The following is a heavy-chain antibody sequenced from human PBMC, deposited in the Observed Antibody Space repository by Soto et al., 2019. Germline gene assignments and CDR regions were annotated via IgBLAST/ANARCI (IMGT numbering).Heavy chain of an antibody. CDR2: IYYSGST. V-gene: IGHV4-39*02. J-gene: IGHJ4*02. D-gene: IGHD3-3*01. Sequence: SETLSLTCTVSGGSISSYYWGWIRQPPGKGLEWIGSIYYSGSTYYNPSLKSRVTISVDTSKNQFSLKLSSVTAADTAVYYCARDYYDFWSGYYRIDYWGQGTLVTVSS. CDR3: ARDYYDFWSGYYRIDY. CDR1: GGSISSYY.